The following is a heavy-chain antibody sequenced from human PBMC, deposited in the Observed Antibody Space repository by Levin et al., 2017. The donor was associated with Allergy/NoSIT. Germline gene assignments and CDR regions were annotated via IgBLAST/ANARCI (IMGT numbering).Heavy chain of an antibody. Sequence: GESLKISCAASGFTFSDYYMSWIRQAPGKGLEWVSYISSSGSTIYYADSVKGRFTISRDNAKNSLYLQMNSLRAEDTAVYYCARDPDYGDYPPYWYFDLWGRGTLVTVSS. CDR2: ISSSGSTI. J-gene: IGHJ2*01. CDR1: GFTFSDYY. V-gene: IGHV3-11*01. CDR3: ARDPDYGDYPPYWYFDL. D-gene: IGHD4-17*01.